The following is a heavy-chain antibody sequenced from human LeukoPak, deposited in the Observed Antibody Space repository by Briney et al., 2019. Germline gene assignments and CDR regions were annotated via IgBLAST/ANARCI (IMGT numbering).Heavy chain of an antibody. J-gene: IGHJ4*01. D-gene: IGHD3-22*01. V-gene: IGHV1-2*06. Sequence: ASVKVSCKASGYTFIAYYVYWVRQAPGQGLEWMGRINPNSGGTNYAQKFQGRVTMTRDTSITTAYMELSRLRSDDTAVYYCAVLYYYDSRNPFDYWGHGTLVTVSS. CDR2: INPNSGGT. CDR3: AVLYYYDSRNPFDY. CDR1: GYTFIAYY.